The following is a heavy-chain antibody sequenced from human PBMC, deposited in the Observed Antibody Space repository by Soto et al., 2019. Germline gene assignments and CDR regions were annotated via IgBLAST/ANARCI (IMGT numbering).Heavy chain of an antibody. J-gene: IGHJ6*01. V-gene: IGHV3-23*01. Sequence: HPGGSLRLSCAASGFTFSSYAMSWVRQAPGKGLEWVSAISGSGGSTYYADSVKGRFTISRDNSKNTLYLQMNSLRAEDTAVYYCAKGADRLGEHYYYYYGMDVWGQGTTVTVSS. D-gene: IGHD1-26*01. CDR1: GFTFSSYA. CDR3: AKGADRLGEHYYYYYGMDV. CDR2: ISGSGGST.